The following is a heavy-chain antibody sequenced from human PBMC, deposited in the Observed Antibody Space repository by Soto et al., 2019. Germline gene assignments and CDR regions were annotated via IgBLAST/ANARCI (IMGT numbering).Heavy chain of an antibody. V-gene: IGHV4-4*07. CDR2: VYATGTT. Sequence: SETLSLTCNVSGGSISKFYWAWIRKTAGNGLEWMGRVYATGTTDYNPSLRSRVAMSVDISKKTFSLRLRSVTGADSGVYYCVRDGSKSLRDWFDPWVQGILVTVSS. CDR3: VRDGSKSLRDWFDP. J-gene: IGHJ5*02. CDR1: GGSISKFY.